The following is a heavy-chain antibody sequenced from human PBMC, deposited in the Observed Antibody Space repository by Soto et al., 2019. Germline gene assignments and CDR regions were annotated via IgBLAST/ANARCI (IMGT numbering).Heavy chain of an antibody. CDR2: IWYDGSNK. V-gene: IGHV3-33*01. J-gene: IGHJ4*02. Sequence: QVQLVESGGGVVQPGRSLRLSCAASGFTFSSYGMHWVRQAPGKGLEWVAVIWYDGSNKYYADSVKGRFTISRYNSKNTLYLQMNSLRAEDTAVYYCARDSSGWLDYWGQGTLVTVSS. CDR3: ARDSSGWLDY. CDR1: GFTFSSYG. D-gene: IGHD6-19*01.